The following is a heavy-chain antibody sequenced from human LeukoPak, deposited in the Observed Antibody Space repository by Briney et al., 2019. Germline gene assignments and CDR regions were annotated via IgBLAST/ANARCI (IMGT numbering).Heavy chain of an antibody. CDR1: GFTFDGYA. D-gene: IGHD4-17*01. CDR3: AKGMATVTTRAFDI. V-gene: IGHV3-9*03. Sequence: GRSLRLSCAASGFTFDGYAMHWVRQAPGKGLEWVSGISWNSGSIGYADSVKGRFTISRDNAKNSLYLQMNSLRAEDMALYYCAKGMATVTTRAFDIWGQGTMVTVSS. CDR2: ISWNSGSI. J-gene: IGHJ3*02.